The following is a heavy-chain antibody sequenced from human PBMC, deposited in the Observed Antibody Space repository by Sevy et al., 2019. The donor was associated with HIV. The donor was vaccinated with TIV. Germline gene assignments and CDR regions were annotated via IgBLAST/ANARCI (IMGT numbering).Heavy chain of an antibody. J-gene: IGHJ2*01. CDR3: ARDPHYYDSSGYYYVSGHWYFYL. V-gene: IGHV1-69*13. D-gene: IGHD3-22*01. CDR1: GGTFSSYA. Sequence: ASVKVSCKASGGTFSSYAISWVRQAPGQGLEWMGGIIPIFGTANYAQKFQGRVTITADESTSTAYMELSSLRSEDTAVYYCARDPHYYDSSGYYYVSGHWYFYLWGRGTLVTVSS. CDR2: IIPIFGTA.